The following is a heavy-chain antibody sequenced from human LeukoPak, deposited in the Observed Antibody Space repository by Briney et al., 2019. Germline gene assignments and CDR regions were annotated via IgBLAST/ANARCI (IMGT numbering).Heavy chain of an antibody. D-gene: IGHD2/OR15-2a*01. J-gene: IGHJ1*01. V-gene: IGHV1-46*01. CDR1: GYSFSNYY. Sequence: ASVKVSCRASGYSFSNYYMHWVRQAPGKGLEWMGLINPSGGSTSYAQKSHGRLTMTRDMSTSEVYIAPSSLLADDADVHYCGRYYFSRSVADSEFFKHWGQGTLVTVSS. CDR2: INPSGGST. CDR3: GRYYFSRSVADSEFFKH.